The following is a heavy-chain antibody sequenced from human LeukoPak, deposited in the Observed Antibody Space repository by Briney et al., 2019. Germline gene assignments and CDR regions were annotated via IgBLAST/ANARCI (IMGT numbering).Heavy chain of an antibody. CDR1: GYILTELS. D-gene: IGHD6-19*01. J-gene: IGHJ4*02. V-gene: IGHV1-24*01. CDR3: ARGIAVAGRYFDY. Sequence: ASVTVSCKVSGYILTELSMHWVRQAPGKGLEWMGGFDPEEGETIYAQKLQGRVTMTTDTSTSTAYMELRSLRSDDTAVYYCARGIAVAGRYFDYWGQGTLVTVSS. CDR2: FDPEEGET.